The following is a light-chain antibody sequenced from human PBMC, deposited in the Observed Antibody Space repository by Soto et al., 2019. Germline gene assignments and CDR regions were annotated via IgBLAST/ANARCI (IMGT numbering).Light chain of an antibody. CDR3: SSYTGSSTLV. V-gene: IGLV2-14*01. CDR2: EVS. Sequence: QSALAQPASVSGSPGQSITISCTGSSNDVGGYKYVSWYQQHPGKAPKLMIYEVSNRPSGISNRFSGSKSGNTASLIISGLQAEDEADYYCSSYTGSSTLVFGGGTKVTVL. CDR1: SNDVGGYKY. J-gene: IGLJ2*01.